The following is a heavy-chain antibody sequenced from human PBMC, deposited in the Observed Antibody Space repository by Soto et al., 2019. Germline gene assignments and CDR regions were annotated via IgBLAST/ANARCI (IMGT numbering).Heavy chain of an antibody. CDR1: AFTFRSYA. J-gene: IGHJ4*02. V-gene: IGHV3-30*18. D-gene: IGHD2-2*01. CDR2: LSYDGTTK. Sequence: HPGGSLRLSCAASAFTFRSYAMSWVRQAPGKGLEWVAVLSYDGTTKYYVDSVKGRFTITRDNARNTLYLQMNSLRTEDTALYYCAKETYATSWQLDYWGPGTQVTVSS. CDR3: AKETYATSWQLDY.